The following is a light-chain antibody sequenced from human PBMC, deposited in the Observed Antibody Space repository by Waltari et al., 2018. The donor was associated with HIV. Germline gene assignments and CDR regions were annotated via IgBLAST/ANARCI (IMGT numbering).Light chain of an antibody. J-gene: IGLJ1*01. CDR3: CSCPRSGIRYV. CDR1: NIGSKN. Sequence: SYELTQPLSVSVALGQTARITCGGNNIGSKNVHWYQQKPGQAPVLVIYRDSNRPSGTPERFSGSNSGNTATLTISRAQAGDEADYYCCSCPRSGIRYVFGTGTKVTVL. V-gene: IGLV3-9*01. CDR2: RDS.